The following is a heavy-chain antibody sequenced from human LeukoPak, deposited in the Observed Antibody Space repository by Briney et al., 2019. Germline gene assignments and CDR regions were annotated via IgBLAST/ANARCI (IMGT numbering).Heavy chain of an antibody. V-gene: IGHV3-30*04. Sequence: GGSLRLSCAASGFTFSSYAMHWVRQAPGKGLDWLAVISYDGSNKYYADSVKGRFTISRDNSKNTLYLQMNSLRAEDTAVYYCARARDGGVPWFDPWGQGTLVTVSS. D-gene: IGHD2-8*02. J-gene: IGHJ5*02. CDR2: ISYDGSNK. CDR3: ARARDGGVPWFDP. CDR1: GFTFSSYA.